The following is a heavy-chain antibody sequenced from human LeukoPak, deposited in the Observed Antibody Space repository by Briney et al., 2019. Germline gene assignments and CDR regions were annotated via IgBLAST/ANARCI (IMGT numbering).Heavy chain of an antibody. Sequence: GGSLRLSCAASGFTFGDYYMSWIRQARGKALEWVSYICDSGRTIYYADSVKGRFTISRDNAKNSVYLQMNNLRAEDTAVYYCARDRLGDYDHSGYYDKWGQGTLVTVSS. CDR2: ICDSGRTI. V-gene: IGHV3-11*01. CDR1: GFTFGDYY. D-gene: IGHD3-22*01. J-gene: IGHJ4*02. CDR3: ARDRLGDYDHSGYYDK.